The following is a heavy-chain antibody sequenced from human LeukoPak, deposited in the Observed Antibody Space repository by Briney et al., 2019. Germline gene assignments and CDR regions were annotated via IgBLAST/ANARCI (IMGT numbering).Heavy chain of an antibody. CDR1: GFTFSGYG. Sequence: GGTLRLSCAASGFTFSGYGLSWVRQAPGKGLEWVSHISGSAYSTYYADSVKGRFTISRDYSKNTLYLRMNSLRAEDTAVYYCAELGITMIGGVWGKGTTVTISS. J-gene: IGHJ6*04. D-gene: IGHD3-10*02. CDR3: AELGITMIGGV. V-gene: IGHV3-23*01. CDR2: ISGSAYST.